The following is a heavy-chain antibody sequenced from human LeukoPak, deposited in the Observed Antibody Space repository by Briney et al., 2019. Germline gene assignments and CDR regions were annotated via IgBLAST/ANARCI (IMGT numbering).Heavy chain of an antibody. J-gene: IGHJ6*03. CDR3: ARGQLVRPRLYYYYYYMDV. CDR2: INPNSGGT. Sequence: GASVKVSCKAFGYTFTGYYMHWVRQAPGQGLEWMGWINPNSGGTNYAQKFQGRVTMARDTSISTAYMELSRLSSVTAADTAVYYCARGQLVRPRLYYYYYYMDVWGKGTTVTISS. CDR1: GYTFTGYY. D-gene: IGHD6-13*01. V-gene: IGHV1-2*02.